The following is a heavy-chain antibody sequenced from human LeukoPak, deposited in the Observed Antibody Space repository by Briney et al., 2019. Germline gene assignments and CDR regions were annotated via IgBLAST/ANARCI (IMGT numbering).Heavy chain of an antibody. D-gene: IGHD3-3*01. Sequence: SETLSLTCTVSGGSISSYYWSWIRQLAGKGLEWIGRIYTSGSTNYNPSLKSRVTMSVDTSKNQFSLKLSSVTAADTAVYYCAREKNDFWSGYLSPYMDVWGKGTTVTVSS. CDR1: GGSISSYY. CDR3: AREKNDFWSGYLSPYMDV. CDR2: IYTSGST. V-gene: IGHV4-4*07. J-gene: IGHJ6*03.